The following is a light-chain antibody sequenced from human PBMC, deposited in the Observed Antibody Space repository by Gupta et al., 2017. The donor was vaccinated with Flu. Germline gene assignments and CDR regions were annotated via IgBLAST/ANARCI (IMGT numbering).Light chain of an antibody. J-gene: IGLJ1*01. V-gene: IGLV3-1*01. CDR1: RLGETF. CDR3: QAWDDRRGV. Sequence: SELRQPPSVSMPPGQTASITCSGERLGETFACWYQQKPGQSPVLIIYQDNKRPSGVAERFSGSNSGDTATLTISWAQTVDEGDYYWQAWDDRRGVFGPGTTVTVL. CDR2: QDN.